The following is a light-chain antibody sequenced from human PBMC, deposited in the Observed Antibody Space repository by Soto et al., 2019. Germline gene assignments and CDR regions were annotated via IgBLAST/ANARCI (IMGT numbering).Light chain of an antibody. Sequence: ILMTQSPATLSVSPGERATLSRRASQSVSNNLAWYQRKPGQAPRLLIYDASTRATGIPARFSGSGSGTEFTLTISGLQSEDFAVYYCQQYNNWPPWTFGQGTKVEIK. CDR3: QQYNNWPPWT. J-gene: IGKJ1*01. V-gene: IGKV3-15*01. CDR2: DAS. CDR1: QSVSNN.